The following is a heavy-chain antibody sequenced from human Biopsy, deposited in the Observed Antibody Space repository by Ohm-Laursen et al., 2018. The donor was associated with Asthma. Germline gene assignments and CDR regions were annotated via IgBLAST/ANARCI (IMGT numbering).Heavy chain of an antibody. CDR1: GFTFSGYT. D-gene: IGHD7-27*01. V-gene: IGHV3-21*01. CDR3: ARDAPTGGYIDY. CDR2: ITSSSSYI. J-gene: IGHJ4*02. Sequence: LSLTCAASGFTFSGYTMNWVRQAPGKRPEWVSSITSSSSYIFYADSVKGRFTISRDNPRNSLYLQMNSLRAEDTAVYYCARDAPTGGYIDYWGLGTLVTVSS.